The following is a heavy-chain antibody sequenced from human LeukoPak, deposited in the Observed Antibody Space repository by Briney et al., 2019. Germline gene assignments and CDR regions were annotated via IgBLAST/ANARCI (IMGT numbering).Heavy chain of an antibody. D-gene: IGHD2-2*01. V-gene: IGHV3-21*01. CDR1: GFTFSSYS. CDR3: ARDIPDIVVVPAAIDY. J-gene: IGHJ4*02. CDR2: ISSSCYI. Sequence: GGSLRLSCAASGFTFSSYSMNWVRQAPGKGLEWVSSISSSCYIYYADSVKGRFTISRDNAKNSLYLQMNSLRAEDTAVYYCARDIPDIVVVPAAIDYWGQGTLVTVSS.